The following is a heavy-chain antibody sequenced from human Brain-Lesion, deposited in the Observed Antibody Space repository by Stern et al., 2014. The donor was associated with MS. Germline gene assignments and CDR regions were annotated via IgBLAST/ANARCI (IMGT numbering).Heavy chain of an antibody. V-gene: IGHV3-11*01. CDR3: ARGPRRYYGSESPNTYYYGMDV. CDR1: GFIFSDDY. J-gene: IGHJ6*02. D-gene: IGHD3-10*01. Sequence: QVQLVESGGGLVKPGGSLRLSCAASGFIFSDDYMSWIRQAPGKGLERGSYIGRSGDSIYYADPAKGRLTISRDNAKNSLYLQMNSLRAEDTAVYYCARGPRRYYGSESPNTYYYGMDVWGQGTTVTVSS. CDR2: IGRSGDSI.